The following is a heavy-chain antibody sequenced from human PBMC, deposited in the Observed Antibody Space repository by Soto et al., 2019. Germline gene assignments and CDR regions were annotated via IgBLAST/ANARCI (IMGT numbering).Heavy chain of an antibody. CDR1: GGTFSSYT. Sequence: QVQLVQSGAEVKKPGSSVKVSCKASGGTFSSYTISWVRQAPGQGLEWMGRIIPILGIANYAQKFQGRVTITADKATSTADMELSSMRSDATAGYYCARNPEGGIWKVVPADYYHYMDVWGKGTTVTVSS. J-gene: IGHJ6*03. V-gene: IGHV1-69*02. D-gene: IGHD2-2*01. CDR3: ARNPEGGIWKVVPADYYHYMDV. CDR2: IIPILGIA.